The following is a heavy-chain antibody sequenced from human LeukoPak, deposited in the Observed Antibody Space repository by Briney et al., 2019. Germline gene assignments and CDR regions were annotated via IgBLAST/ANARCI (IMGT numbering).Heavy chain of an antibody. J-gene: IGHJ4*02. CDR2: IKQDGSEK. CDR3: ARLPTQYCSGGSCSH. Sequence: PGGSLRLSCAASGFTFSSYWMSWVRQAPGKGLEWVANIKQDGSEKYYVDSVKGRFTISRDNAKNSLYLQMSSLRSEDTAVYYCARLPTQYCSGGSCSHWGQGTLVTVSS. V-gene: IGHV3-7*03. D-gene: IGHD2-15*01. CDR1: GFTFSSYW.